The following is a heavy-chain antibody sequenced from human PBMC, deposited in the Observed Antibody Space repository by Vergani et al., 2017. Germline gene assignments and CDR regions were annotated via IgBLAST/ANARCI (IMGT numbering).Heavy chain of an antibody. J-gene: IGHJ6*03. CDR3: ARVNTETNGHLYYYYYMDV. Sequence: QVQLQQWGGGLLKPSETLSLTCVVNGGYFPSYHCTWIRQSPGEGLVWVGDIDHTGRPDYNPSLKSRLTMSVDKYRNQFSLTLNSVTATYTAIYFCARVNTETNGHLYYYYYMDVWGQGTEVTVS. D-gene: IGHD4-11*01. V-gene: IGHV4-34*01. CDR2: IDHTGRP. CDR1: GGYFPSYH.